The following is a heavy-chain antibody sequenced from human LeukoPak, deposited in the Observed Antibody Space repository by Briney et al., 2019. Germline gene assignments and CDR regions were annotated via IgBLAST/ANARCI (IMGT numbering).Heavy chain of an antibody. CDR2: IYYSGST. D-gene: IGHD3-9*01. CDR3: ARGLPPEDYLLRYFDWLSPCMDV. CDR1: GGSISSYY. Sequence: PSETLSLTCTVSGGSISSYYWSWIRQPPGKGLEWIGYIYYSGSTNYNPSLKSRVNISVDTSKNQFSLKLSSVTAADTAVYYCARGLPPEDYLLRYFDWLSPCMDVWGKGTTVTVSS. J-gene: IGHJ6*03. V-gene: IGHV4-59*01.